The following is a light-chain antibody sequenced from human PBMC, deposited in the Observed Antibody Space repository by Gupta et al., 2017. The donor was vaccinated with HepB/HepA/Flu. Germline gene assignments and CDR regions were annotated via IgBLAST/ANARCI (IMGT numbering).Light chain of an antibody. CDR3: QQSYSTPPWT. V-gene: IGKV1-39*01. Sequence: DIQMTQSPSSLSASVGDRVTITCRASQSISSYLNWYQQKPGKAPQLLINAASSLQSGVQSRFSGSGSGTDFTLTISSLQPEDFATYYCQQSYSTPPWTFGQGTKVEIK. J-gene: IGKJ1*01. CDR1: QSISSY. CDR2: AAS.